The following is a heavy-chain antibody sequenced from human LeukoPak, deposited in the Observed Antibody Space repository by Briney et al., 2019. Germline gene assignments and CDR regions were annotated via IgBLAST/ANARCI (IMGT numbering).Heavy chain of an antibody. V-gene: IGHV1-18*01. J-gene: IGHJ4*02. Sequence: GASVKVSCKASGYTFTSYGISWVRQAPGQGLEWMGWISAYNGNTNYAQKLQGRVTMTTDTSTSTAYMELRSLGSDDTAVYYCARVPFDWLWSADDYWGQGTLVTVSS. CDR1: GYTFTSYG. CDR2: ISAYNGNT. CDR3: ARVPFDWLWSADDY. D-gene: IGHD3-9*01.